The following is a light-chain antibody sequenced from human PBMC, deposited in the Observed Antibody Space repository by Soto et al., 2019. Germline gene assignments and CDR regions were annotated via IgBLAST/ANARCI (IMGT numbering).Light chain of an antibody. J-gene: IGKJ3*01. CDR2: AAS. CDR1: QSIDIW. Sequence: DIQMTQSPSTLSASVGDRVTVTCRASQSIDIWLAWYQQKPGKAPKVLIYAASNAQTGVPSRFSGSRSGTYFTLTLSDLQPDAFAAYYCQNDNRDYPFTFDPGTIVDIK. CDR3: QNDNRDYPFT. V-gene: IGKV1-5*03.